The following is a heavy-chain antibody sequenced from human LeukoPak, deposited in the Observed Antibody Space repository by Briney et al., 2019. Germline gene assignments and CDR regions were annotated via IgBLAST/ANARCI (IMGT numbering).Heavy chain of an antibody. CDR1: DFSISSSNW. Sequence: SDTLSLTCAVSDFSISSSNWWGWIRQPPGRGLEWMGYIYYSGSTYYNPSLKSRVTMSVDTSKNQFSLKLSSVTAADTAVYYCARVESLYYDFWSGFARVNWFDPWGQGTLVTVSS. J-gene: IGHJ5*02. CDR3: ARVESLYYDFWSGFARVNWFDP. CDR2: IYYSGST. D-gene: IGHD3-3*01. V-gene: IGHV4-28*03.